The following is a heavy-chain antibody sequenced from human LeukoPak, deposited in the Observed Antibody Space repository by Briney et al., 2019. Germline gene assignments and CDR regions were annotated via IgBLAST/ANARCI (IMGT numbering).Heavy chain of an antibody. CDR3: ARHGGLSSGWFPGFDY. CDR2: IYYSGST. V-gene: IGHV4-39*01. CDR1: GGSISGSSYY. J-gene: IGHJ4*02. Sequence: PSETLSLTCTVSGGSISGSSYYWGWIRQPPGKGLEWIGSIYYSGSTYYNPSLKSRVTISVDTSKNQFSLKLSSVTAADTAVYYCARHGGLSSGWFPGFDYWGQGTLVTVSS. D-gene: IGHD6-19*01.